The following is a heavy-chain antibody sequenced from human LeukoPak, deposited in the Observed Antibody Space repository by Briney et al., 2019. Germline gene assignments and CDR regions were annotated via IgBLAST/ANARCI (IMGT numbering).Heavy chain of an antibody. D-gene: IGHD5-24*01. CDR3: TTLERDGYNFGAYYYYYYMDV. CDR1: GFTFSNAW. V-gene: IGHV3-15*01. Sequence: PGGSLRLSCAASGFTFSNAWMSWVRQAPGKGLEWVGRIKSKTDGGTTDYAAPVKGRFTISRDDSKNTLYLQTNSLKTEDTAVYYCTTLERDGYNFGAYYYYYYMDVWGKGTTVTVSS. CDR2: IKSKTDGGTT. J-gene: IGHJ6*03.